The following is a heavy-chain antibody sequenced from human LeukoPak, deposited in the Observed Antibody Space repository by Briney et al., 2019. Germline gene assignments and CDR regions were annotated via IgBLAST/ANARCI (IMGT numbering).Heavy chain of an antibody. CDR1: NDSISSYC. Sequence: PSETLSLTCTVSNDSISSYCCSWVRQPPGKGLEWIGFMCPSGRTDYNPPLKSRVTMSIDTSKNQLSMELRFLTAADTAVYYCATSYDGKTAPCDPWGHGTLVTVSS. D-gene: IGHD4-23*01. J-gene: IGHJ5*02. CDR3: ATSYDGKTAPCDP. CDR2: MCPSGRT. V-gene: IGHV4-4*08.